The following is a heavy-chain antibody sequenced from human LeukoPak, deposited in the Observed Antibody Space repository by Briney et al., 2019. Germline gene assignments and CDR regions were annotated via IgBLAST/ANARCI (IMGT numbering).Heavy chain of an antibody. D-gene: IGHD5/OR15-5a*01. Sequence: GGSLRLSCVASGFTFSGYAMNWVRQAPGKGLEWVSSINASGGSTYYADSVKGRFTISRDNYKNTLYLQMNSLRAEDTAVYYCEKGPMSNLDPWGQGTLVTVSS. CDR3: EKGPMSNLDP. CDR1: GFTFSGYA. CDR2: INASGGST. V-gene: IGHV3-23*01. J-gene: IGHJ5*02.